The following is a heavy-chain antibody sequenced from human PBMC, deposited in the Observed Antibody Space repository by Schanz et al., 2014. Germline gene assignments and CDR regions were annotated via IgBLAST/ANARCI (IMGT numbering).Heavy chain of an antibody. D-gene: IGHD3-16*01. J-gene: IGHJ6*02. CDR2: KRNRANNYFT. CDR3: TRGTISPGGHGLDV. V-gene: IGHV3-72*01. CDR1: GFTFSAYY. Sequence: EVQLVESGGGLVQPGGSLRLSCAASGFTFSAYYMDWVRQAPGKGLEWVGHKRNRANNYFTEYAASVKGRFTISRDDSKNSLYLQMSSLKSEDTALYYCTRGTISPGGHGLDVWGQGTTVTVSS.